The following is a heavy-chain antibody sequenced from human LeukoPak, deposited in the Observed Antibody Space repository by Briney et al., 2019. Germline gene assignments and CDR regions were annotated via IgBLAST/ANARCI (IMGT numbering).Heavy chain of an antibody. CDR1: GGSISSSSYY. J-gene: IGHJ2*01. V-gene: IGHV4-39*01. CDR3: GRHYPRCITMIVVGLCYFDL. Sequence: PSETLSLTCTVSGGSISSSSYYWGWIRQPPGKGLEWIGSIYYSGSTYYNPSLKSRVTISVDTSKNQFSLKLSSVTAADTAVYYCGRHYPRCITMIVVGLCYFDLGARATLVTVSS. D-gene: IGHD3-22*01. CDR2: IYYSGST.